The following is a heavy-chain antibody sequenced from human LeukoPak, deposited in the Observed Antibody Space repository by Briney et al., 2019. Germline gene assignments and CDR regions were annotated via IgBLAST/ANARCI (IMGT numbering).Heavy chain of an antibody. V-gene: IGHV3-74*01. CDR2: INSDGSST. Sequence: PGGSLRLSCAASGFTFSSYWMHWVRQAPGKGLVLVSRINSDGSSTSYADSVKGRFTISRDNAKNTLYLQMNSLRPEDTAEYFCAREWAPPGIGRYYFDHWGQGTLVTVSS. D-gene: IGHD6-13*01. CDR1: GFTFSSYW. CDR3: AREWAPPGIGRYYFDH. J-gene: IGHJ4*02.